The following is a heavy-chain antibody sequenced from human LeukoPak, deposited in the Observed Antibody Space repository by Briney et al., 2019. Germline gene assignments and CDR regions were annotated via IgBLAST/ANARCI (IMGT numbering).Heavy chain of an antibody. CDR2: INPNSGGT. Sequence: APVKVSCKASGYTFTGYYMHWVRQAPGQGLEWMGWINPNSGGTNYAQKFQGRVTMTRDTSISTAYMELSRLRSDDTAVYYCARARIAVAGRGFSYWGQGTLVTVSS. V-gene: IGHV1-2*02. CDR3: ARARIAVAGRGFSY. D-gene: IGHD6-19*01. CDR1: GYTFTGYY. J-gene: IGHJ4*02.